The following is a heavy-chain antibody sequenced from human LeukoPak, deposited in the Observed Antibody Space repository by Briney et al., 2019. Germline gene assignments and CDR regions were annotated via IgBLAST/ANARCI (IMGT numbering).Heavy chain of an antibody. CDR3: ARERAAAGTRGYFDY. CDR1: GFTVSSNY. J-gene: IGHJ4*02. V-gene: IGHV3-53*01. CDR2: SYSGGST. Sequence: AGTLRLSCAASGFTVSSNYMSWGRQAPGKGLEWLSVSYSGGSTYYADSVKGRFTISRDNSKITLFLQMNSLRAEDTAVYYCARERAAAGTRGYFDYWGQGTLVTVSS. D-gene: IGHD6-13*01.